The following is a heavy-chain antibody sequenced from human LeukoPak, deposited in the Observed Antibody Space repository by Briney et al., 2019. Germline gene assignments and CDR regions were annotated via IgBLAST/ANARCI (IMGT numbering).Heavy chain of an antibody. D-gene: IGHD3-3*01. CDR3: AKDARITIFGVLKKKDAFDI. CDR2: TNYDGTEK. CDR1: GFSFRNYW. Sequence: GGSLRLSCVVSGFSFRNYWMSWVRQTPGRGLQWVAHTNYDGTEKYYVDSVKGRFTISRDNAKNSLYLQMNSLRAEDTALYYCAKDARITIFGVLKKKDAFDIWGQGTMVTVSS. V-gene: IGHV3-7*03. J-gene: IGHJ3*02.